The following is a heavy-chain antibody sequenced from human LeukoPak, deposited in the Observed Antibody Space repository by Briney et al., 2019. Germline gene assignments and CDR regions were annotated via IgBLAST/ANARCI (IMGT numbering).Heavy chain of an antibody. J-gene: IGHJ6*03. CDR2: ISSDGGST. CDR1: GFSFSSYA. Sequence: GGXXXLXCAASGFSFSSYAMHWXXXXPXXXXXXVSXISSDGGSTYYANSVKGRFTSSRDNSKSTLYLQMGSLRAEDMAVYYCARDLYWGSGYYYMDVWGTGTTVTVSS. D-gene: IGHD3-10*01. V-gene: IGHV3-64*01. CDR3: ARDLYWGSGYYYMDV.